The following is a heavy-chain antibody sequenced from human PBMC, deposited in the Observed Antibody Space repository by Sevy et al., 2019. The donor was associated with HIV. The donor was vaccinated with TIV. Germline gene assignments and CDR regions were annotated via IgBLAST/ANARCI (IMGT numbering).Heavy chain of an antibody. D-gene: IGHD6-13*01. CDR2: ISGSGGST. V-gene: IGHV3-23*01. Sequence: GGSLRLSCAASGFTFSSYAMSWVRQAPGKGLEWVSAISGSGGSTYYADSVKGRFTISRDNSKNTLYLQMNSLRAEDTAVYYCAKGVYAARRLQQLARGDVFDYWGQGTLVTVSS. CDR3: AKGVYAARRLQQLARGDVFDY. CDR1: GFTFSSYA. J-gene: IGHJ4*02.